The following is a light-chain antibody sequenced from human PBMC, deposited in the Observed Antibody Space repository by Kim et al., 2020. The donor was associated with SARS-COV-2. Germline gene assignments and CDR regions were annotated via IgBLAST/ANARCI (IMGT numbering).Light chain of an antibody. V-gene: IGLV4-69*01. Sequence: SVKLACTLGSGHSNYAGAWHQQRAEKGPRYLMKVNSDGSHNKGDGIPDRFPGSASGAERYLTISSLQSEDEADYYCQTWGPGIRVFGGGTQLTVL. CDR2: VNSDGSH. J-gene: IGLJ3*02. CDR3: QTWGPGIRV. CDR1: SGHSNYA.